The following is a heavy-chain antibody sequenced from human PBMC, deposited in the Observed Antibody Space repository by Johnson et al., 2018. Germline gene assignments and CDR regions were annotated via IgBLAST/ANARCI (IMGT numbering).Heavy chain of an antibody. V-gene: IGHV3-48*02. D-gene: IGHD5-12*01. Sequence: VQLVESGGGLVQPGGSXRLSCAASGFTFSRYSMNWVRQAPGKGLEWVSYISSSSSTIYYADSVKGRFTISRDNAKNSLYLPMNSLRDEETAVYYCARADYSQAFDIWGQGTMVTVSS. CDR2: ISSSSSTI. J-gene: IGHJ3*02. CDR1: GFTFSRYS. CDR3: ARADYSQAFDI.